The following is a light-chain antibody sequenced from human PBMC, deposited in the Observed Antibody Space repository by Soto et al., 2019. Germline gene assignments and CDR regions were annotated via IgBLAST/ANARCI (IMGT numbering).Light chain of an antibody. CDR3: ETWDSNTLV. V-gene: IGLV4-60*02. J-gene: IGLJ3*02. Sequence: QLVLTQSSSASASLGSSVKLTCTLSSGHSSYIIAWHQQQPGKAPRYLMKLEGSGSYNKGSGVPDRFSGSSSGADRYLTISNLXFXDEADYYCETWDSNTLVFGGGTKLTV. CDR1: SGHSSYI. CDR2: LEGSGSY.